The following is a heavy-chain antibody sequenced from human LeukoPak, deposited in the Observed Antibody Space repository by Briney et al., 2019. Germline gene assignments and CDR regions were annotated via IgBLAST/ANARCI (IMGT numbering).Heavy chain of an antibody. D-gene: IGHD3-10*01. CDR1: GYTFTSYG. Sequence: GPSVNVSCTASGYTFTSYGISWVRQAPGQGLEWMGWISDYNGNTNYAQKLQGRVTMTTDTSTSTAYMELRSLRSDDTAVYYCARDFNYGSGSYYLIWGQGTLVTVSS. CDR3: ARDFNYGSGSYYLI. J-gene: IGHJ4*02. V-gene: IGHV1-18*01. CDR2: ISDYNGNT.